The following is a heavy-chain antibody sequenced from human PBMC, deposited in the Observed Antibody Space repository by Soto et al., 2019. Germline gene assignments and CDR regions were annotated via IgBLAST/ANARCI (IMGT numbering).Heavy chain of an antibody. V-gene: IGHV3-23*01. CDR2: ISGGGGST. CDR1: GFTFSTCA. J-gene: IGHJ5*02. Sequence: EVQLLESGGGLVQPGGSLRLSCAASGFTFSTCAMNWVRQAPGKGLEWVSSISGGGGSTYYGDSVKGRFTISRDNSKNTLYLQINGLRADDTAVYYCAKPAVVVAATPWFDPWVQGTLVTVSS. D-gene: IGHD2-15*01. CDR3: AKPAVVVAATPWFDP.